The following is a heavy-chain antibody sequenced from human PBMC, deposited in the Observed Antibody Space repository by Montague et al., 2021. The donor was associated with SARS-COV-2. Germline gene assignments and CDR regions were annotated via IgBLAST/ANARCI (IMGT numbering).Heavy chain of an antibody. D-gene: IGHD2-21*01. V-gene: IGHV4-39*07. CDR1: GGSVYSTNYY. Sequence: SETLSLTCTVSGGSVYSTNYYWGWVRQPPGQGLEWVGSMYYSGGTYPNPSLQFRVRMSVDTSKNQFSLRLASVTAADTAVYYCARDSSRGDYNFDYWGQGTLVTVSA. CDR2: MYYSGGT. J-gene: IGHJ4*02. CDR3: ARDSSRGDYNFDY.